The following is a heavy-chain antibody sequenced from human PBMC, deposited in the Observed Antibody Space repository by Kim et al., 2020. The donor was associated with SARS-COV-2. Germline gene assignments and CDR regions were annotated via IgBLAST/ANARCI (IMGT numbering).Heavy chain of an antibody. Sequence: GGSLRLSCAASGFTFSSYAMSWVRQAPGKGLEWVSAISGSGGSTYYADSVKGRFTISRDNSKNTLYLQMNSLRAEDTAVYYCAKDKGVVGATNKGFDYWGPGTLVTVSS. CDR3: AKDKGVVGATNKGFDY. CDR2: ISGSGGST. CDR1: GFTFSSYA. D-gene: IGHD1-26*01. J-gene: IGHJ4*02. V-gene: IGHV3-23*01.